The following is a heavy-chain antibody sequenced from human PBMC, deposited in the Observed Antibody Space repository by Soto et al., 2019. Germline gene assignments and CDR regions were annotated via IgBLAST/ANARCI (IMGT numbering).Heavy chain of an antibody. CDR1: GYTFTSYG. J-gene: IGHJ5*02. V-gene: IGHV1-18*01. CDR2: ISAYNGNT. Sequence: GASVKVSCKASGYTFTSYGISWVRQAPGQGLEWMGWISAYNGNTNYAQKLQGRVTMTTDTSTSTAYMELRSLRSDDTALYYCARGYCSSTSCYEPNWFDPWGQGTLVTVSS. CDR3: ARGYCSSTSCYEPNWFDP. D-gene: IGHD2-2*01.